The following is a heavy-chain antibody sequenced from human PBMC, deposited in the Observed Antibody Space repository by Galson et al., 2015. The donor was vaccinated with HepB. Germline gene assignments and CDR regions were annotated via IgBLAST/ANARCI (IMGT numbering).Heavy chain of an antibody. CDR1: TFIFSTYS. CDR3: AKTHGSGWAFDY. V-gene: IGHV3-48*04. Sequence: SLRLSCAASTFIFSTYSMDWVRQAPGKGLEWVSYISSSSTTIYYADSVKGRFTISRDNAKNSLYLQINSLRADDTAVYYCAKTHGSGWAFDYWGQGALVTVSS. D-gene: IGHD6-19*01. CDR2: ISSSSTTI. J-gene: IGHJ4*02.